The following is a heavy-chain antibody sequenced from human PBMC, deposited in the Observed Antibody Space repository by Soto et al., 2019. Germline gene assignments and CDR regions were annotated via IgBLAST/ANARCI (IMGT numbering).Heavy chain of an antibody. J-gene: IGHJ6*02. CDR3: ARSDTMVRVYYYGMDV. V-gene: IGHV1-69*13. Sequence: ASVKVSCKASGGTFSSYAISWVRQAPGQGLEWMGGIIPIFGTANYAQKFQGRVTITADESTSTAYMELSSLRSEDTAVYYCARSDTMVRVYYYGMDVWGQGTTVTVSS. D-gene: IGHD3-10*01. CDR2: IIPIFGTA. CDR1: GGTFSSYA.